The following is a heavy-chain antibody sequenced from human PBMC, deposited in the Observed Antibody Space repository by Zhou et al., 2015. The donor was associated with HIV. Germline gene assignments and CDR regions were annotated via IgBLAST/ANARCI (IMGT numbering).Heavy chain of an antibody. V-gene: IGHV3-23*04. D-gene: IGHD5-12*01. CDR1: GLRTSTYA. J-gene: IGHJ5*02. Sequence: EVRLVESGGAMVQPGESLRLSCAASGLRTSTYAMNWVRQAPGKGLEWVSGVSGSGGHSFYADSVRGRFTVSRDSSNNTLSLEIIRLRVEDTAVYYCAKDRRYSAYGGSFDPWGQGTLVTVSS. CDR3: AKDRRYSAYGGSFDP. CDR2: VSGSGGHS.